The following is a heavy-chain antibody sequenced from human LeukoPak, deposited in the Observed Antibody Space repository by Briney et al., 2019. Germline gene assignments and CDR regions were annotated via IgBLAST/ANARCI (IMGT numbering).Heavy chain of an antibody. V-gene: IGHV4-31*03. CDR2: IYYSGST. CDR1: GGSISSGGYY. J-gene: IGHJ4*02. D-gene: IGHD3-3*01. Sequence: PSQTLSLTCTVSGGSISSGGYYWRWIRQHPGKGLEWIGYIYYSGSTYYNPSLKSRVTISVDTSENQFSLKLSSVTAADTAVYYCARAGGFFSPFGYWGQGTLVTVSS. CDR3: ARAGGFFSPFGY.